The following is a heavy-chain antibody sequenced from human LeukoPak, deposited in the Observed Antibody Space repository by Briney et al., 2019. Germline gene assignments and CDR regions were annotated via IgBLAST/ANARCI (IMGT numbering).Heavy chain of an antibody. D-gene: IGHD3-10*01. CDR3: ARDPVGGSFDS. CDR1: GASISSSNW. J-gene: IGHJ4*02. Sequence: SGTLSLTCAVSGASISSSNWWSWVRQSPGKGLEWIGEIYHSGYTNYNPSLKSRVTMSVDKSKNQFSLKLSSVTAADTAVYYCARDPVGGSFDSWGQGTLVTVSS. CDR2: IYHSGYT. V-gene: IGHV4-4*02.